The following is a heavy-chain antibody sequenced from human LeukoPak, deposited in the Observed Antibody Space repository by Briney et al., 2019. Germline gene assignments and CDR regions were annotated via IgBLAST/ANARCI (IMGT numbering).Heavy chain of an antibody. CDR1: GGSFSGYY. J-gene: IGHJ4*02. V-gene: IGHV4-34*01. D-gene: IGHD4-17*01. CDR3: ARVSMTTVTPYYFDY. CDR2: INHSGST. Sequence: SETLSLTCAVYGGSFSGYYWSWIRQPPGKGLEWIGEINHSGSTNYNPSLKSRVTISVDTSKNQFSLKLSSVTAADTAVYYCARVSMTTVTPYYFDYWGQGTLVTVSS.